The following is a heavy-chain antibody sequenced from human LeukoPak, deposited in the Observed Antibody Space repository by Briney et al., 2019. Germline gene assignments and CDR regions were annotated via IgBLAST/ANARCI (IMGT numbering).Heavy chain of an antibody. CDR2: IYYSGST. V-gene: IGHV4-30-4*01. CDR1: GGSISSGDYY. CDR3: ARGPRIAARDFDY. D-gene: IGHD6-6*01. Sequence: PSQTLSLTCTVSGGSISSGDYYWSWIRQPPGKGLEWIGYIYYSGSTYYNPSLKSRVTISVDTSKNQFSLKLSSVTAADTAVYYCARGPRIAARDFDYWGQGTLVTVSS. J-gene: IGHJ4*02.